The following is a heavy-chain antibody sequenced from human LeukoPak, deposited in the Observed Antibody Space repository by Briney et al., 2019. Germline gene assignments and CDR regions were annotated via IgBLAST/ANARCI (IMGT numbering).Heavy chain of an antibody. CDR1: GGSISSSSYY. CDR3: ARLRSGYDLFDY. D-gene: IGHD5-12*01. V-gene: IGHV4-39*01. CDR2: IYYSGST. J-gene: IGHJ4*02. Sequence: SKTLSLTCTVSGGSISSSSYYWGWIRQPPGKGLEWIGSIYYSGSTYYNPSLKSRVTISVDTSKNQFSLKLSSVTAADTAVYYCARLRSGYDLFDYWGQGTLVTVSS.